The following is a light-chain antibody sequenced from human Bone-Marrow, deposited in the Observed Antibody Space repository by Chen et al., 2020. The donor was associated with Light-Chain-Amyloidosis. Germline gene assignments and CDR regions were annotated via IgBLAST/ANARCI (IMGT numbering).Light chain of an antibody. Sequence: SYVLTQPSSVSVAPGPTATIACGGNNIGSTSVHWYQQTPGQAPLLAVYDDSDRPSGIPERLSGSNSGNTATLTLSRVEAGDEADYYCQVWDRSSDRPVFGGGTKLAVL. CDR2: DDS. CDR1: NIGSTS. V-gene: IGLV3-21*02. J-gene: IGLJ3*02. CDR3: QVWDRSSDRPV.